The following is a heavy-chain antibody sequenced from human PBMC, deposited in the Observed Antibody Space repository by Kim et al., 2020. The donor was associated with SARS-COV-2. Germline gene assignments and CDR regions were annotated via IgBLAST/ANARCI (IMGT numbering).Heavy chain of an antibody. V-gene: IGHV3-66*02. CDR2: IYSGGST. CDR1: GFTVSSNY. J-gene: IGHJ6*02. Sequence: GGSLRLSCAASGFTVSSNYMSWVRQAPGKGLEWVSVIYSGGSTYYAASVKGRFTISRDNSKNTLYLQVNSLRAEDTAVYYCARDGVRVRGVIITSYYYYGMDVWGQGTTVTVSS. CDR3: ARDGVRVRGVIITSYYYYGMDV. D-gene: IGHD3-10*01.